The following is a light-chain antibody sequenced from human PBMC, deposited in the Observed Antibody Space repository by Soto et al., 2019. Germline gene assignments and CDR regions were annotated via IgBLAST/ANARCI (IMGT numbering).Light chain of an antibody. J-gene: IGKJ2*01. CDR3: QQYYSFPFT. Sequence: DFVMTQAPDSLAVSLGERATINCKSSQSVLYNSNNKNHLGWFQQKPGPPPKLLIYGASFRPSGVPDRFSGSGSVTDFTLTISSLQAEDVAVYYCQQYYSFPFTFGQGTKLEI. CDR1: QSVLYNSNNKNH. V-gene: IGKV4-1*01. CDR2: GAS.